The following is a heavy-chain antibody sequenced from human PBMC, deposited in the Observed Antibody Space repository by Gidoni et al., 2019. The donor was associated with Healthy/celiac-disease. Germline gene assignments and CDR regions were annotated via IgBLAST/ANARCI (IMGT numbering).Heavy chain of an antibody. V-gene: IGHV3-23*01. CDR1: GFTFSSYA. J-gene: IGHJ4*02. Sequence: EVQLLESWGGWVQPGGSLRLSCAAPGFTFSSYAMSWVRQAPGKGMEWVSTISGSGGSKYYADSVKGRFTSSRDNSKNTRYLQMNSRRAEDTAVYYCAVSGYDSGWGQGTLVTVSS. CDR2: ISGSGGSK. CDR3: AVSGYDSG. D-gene: IGHD5-12*01.